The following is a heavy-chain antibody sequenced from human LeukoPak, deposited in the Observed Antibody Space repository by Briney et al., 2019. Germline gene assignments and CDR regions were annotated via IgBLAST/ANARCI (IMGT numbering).Heavy chain of an antibody. V-gene: IGHV3-9*01. Sequence: GGSLRLSCAASGFTFDDYAMHWVRQAPGKGLEWGSGISWNSGSIGYADSVKGRFTISRDNAKNSLYLQMNSLRAEDTALYYCAKDMSMIVVEYYFDYWGQGTLVTVSS. CDR2: ISWNSGSI. CDR1: GFTFDDYA. D-gene: IGHD3-22*01. J-gene: IGHJ4*02. CDR3: AKDMSMIVVEYYFDY.